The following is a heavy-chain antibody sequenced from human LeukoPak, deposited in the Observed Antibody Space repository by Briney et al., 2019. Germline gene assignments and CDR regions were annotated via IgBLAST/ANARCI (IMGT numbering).Heavy chain of an antibody. V-gene: IGHV4-39*07. CDR3: VKDRGNHVTDY. D-gene: IGHD1-14*01. Sequence: PSETLSLTCTVSGGSISSSSYYWGWIRQPPGKGLEWIGTICSSGSTYYNPSLKSRVAISVDTSKNQFSLKLSSVTAADTAVYYCVKDRGNHVTDYWGQGTLVTVSS. J-gene: IGHJ4*02. CDR1: GGSISSSSYY. CDR2: ICSSGST.